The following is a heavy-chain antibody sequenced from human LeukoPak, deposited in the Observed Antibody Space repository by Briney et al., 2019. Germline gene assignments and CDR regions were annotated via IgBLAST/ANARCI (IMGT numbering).Heavy chain of an antibody. J-gene: IGHJ4*02. CDR3: ARFSGWYGSYYFDY. V-gene: IGHV4-59*08. CDR1: GGSISGYY. Sequence: ETLSLTCTVSGGSISGYYWSWIRQPPGKGLEWIGYIYYSGSTNYNPSLKSRVTISVDTSKNQFSLRLSSVTAADTAVYYCARFSGWYGSYYFDYWGQGTLVTVSS. D-gene: IGHD6-19*01. CDR2: IYYSGST.